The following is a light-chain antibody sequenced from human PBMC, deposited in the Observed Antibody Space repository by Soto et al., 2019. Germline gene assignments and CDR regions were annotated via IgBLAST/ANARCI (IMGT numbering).Light chain of an antibody. V-gene: IGKV1-5*01. CDR2: DAS. CDR1: RSISDW. CDR3: LQYSSHSWT. Sequence: DIQLTQSHSILSPSFLDSITTXLRASRSISDWLAWYQQKPGKAPELLIFDASNLKSGVSSGFSGSGSGTEFTLTISRLQPDDVATYYCLQYSSHSWTFGQGTKVDIK. J-gene: IGKJ1*01.